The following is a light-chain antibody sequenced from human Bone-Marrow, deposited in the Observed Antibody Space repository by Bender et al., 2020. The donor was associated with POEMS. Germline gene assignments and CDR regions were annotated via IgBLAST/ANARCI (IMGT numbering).Light chain of an antibody. CDR3: CSYAGHGDV. CDR2: EVN. J-gene: IGLJ1*01. Sequence: QSALTQPASVSASPGQSITVSCAGTSGDIGSYNLVSWYQHHPGKAPKLLIYEVNRRPSGISNRFSGSKSGNTASLTISGLQADDEAEYYCCSYAGHGDVFGTGTKVTVL. CDR1: SGDIGSYNL. V-gene: IGLV2-23*02.